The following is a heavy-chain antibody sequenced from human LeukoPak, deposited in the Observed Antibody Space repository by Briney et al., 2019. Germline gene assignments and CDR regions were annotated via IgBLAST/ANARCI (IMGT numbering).Heavy chain of an antibody. J-gene: IGHJ5*02. Sequence: ASVKVSCKASGGTFNSYAISWVRQAPGQGLEWMGGIIPIFGTANYAQKVQGRVTITTDESTTTAYMELSSLRSEDTAVYYCARARSPSSGYLLRDHNWFDPWGQGTLVTASS. CDR3: ARARSPSSGYLLRDHNWFDP. CDR1: GGTFNSYA. V-gene: IGHV1-69*05. D-gene: IGHD3-22*01. CDR2: IIPIFGTA.